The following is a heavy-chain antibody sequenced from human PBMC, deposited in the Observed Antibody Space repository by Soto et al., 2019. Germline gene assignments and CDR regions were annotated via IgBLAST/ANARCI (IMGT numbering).Heavy chain of an antibody. CDR1: GDSISGYY. D-gene: IGHD3-10*01. CDR3: ARHSTNYYGSGSYLNWFDP. Sequence: TSETLSLTCNVSGDSISGYYWNWIRRPPGKGLEWIGYIYYSGNTKYNPSLKSRVTISVDTSKNQFSLKLTSVAAADTAVYYCARHSTNYYGSGSYLNWFDPWGQGTLVT. J-gene: IGHJ5*02. CDR2: IYYSGNT. V-gene: IGHV4-59*08.